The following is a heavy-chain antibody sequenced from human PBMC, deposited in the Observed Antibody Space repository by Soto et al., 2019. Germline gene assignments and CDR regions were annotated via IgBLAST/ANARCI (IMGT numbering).Heavy chain of an antibody. CDR1: GYTFIGYY. D-gene: IGHD5-12*01. V-gene: IGHV1-2*04. Sequence: QVQLVQSGAEVKKPGASVKVSCKASGYTFIGYYIHWVRQAPGQGLEWMGWINPNSGGAKYSQKFQAWVTMTSDTSISTDYMELRRLKSDDTAVYYCARSGGGYDLGDYWGQGTLGTVSS. CDR3: ARSGGGYDLGDY. J-gene: IGHJ4*02. CDR2: INPNSGGA.